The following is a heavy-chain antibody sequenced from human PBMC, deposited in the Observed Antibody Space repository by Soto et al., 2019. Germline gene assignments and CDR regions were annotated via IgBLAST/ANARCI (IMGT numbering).Heavy chain of an antibody. V-gene: IGHV3-30*18. J-gene: IGHJ4*02. CDR2: ISYDGSTK. Sequence: GESLRLSFAASGFTFSNYGMHWVRQAPGEGLEWVASISYDGSTKYYADSVKGRFAIFRDKSKNTLYLQRNSQQAEDTAVYYCAKYRFGYSSSWYYFESGGQGT. CDR1: GFTFSNYG. CDR3: AKYRFGYSSSWYYFES. D-gene: IGHD6-13*01.